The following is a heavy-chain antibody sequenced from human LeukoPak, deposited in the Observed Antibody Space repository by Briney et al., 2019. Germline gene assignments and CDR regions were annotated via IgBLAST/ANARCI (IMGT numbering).Heavy chain of an antibody. CDR2: IISKAYGGTT. J-gene: IGHJ4*02. V-gene: IGHV3-49*04. Sequence: PARSLRLSCTASGFTFGDYSMSWVRQAPGKGLEWVGFIISKAYGGTTEYAASVKGRFTISRDDSKSIAYLQMNSLKTEDTAVYYCTRDEYLDYWGQGTLVTVSS. CDR3: TRDEYLDY. CDR1: GFTFGDYS.